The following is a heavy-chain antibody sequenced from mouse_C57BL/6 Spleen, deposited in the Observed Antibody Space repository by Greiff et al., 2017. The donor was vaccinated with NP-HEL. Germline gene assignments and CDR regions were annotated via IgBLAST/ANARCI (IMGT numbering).Heavy chain of an antibody. V-gene: IGHV14-4*01. D-gene: IGHD1-1*01. Sequence: DVKLVESGAELVRPGASVKLSCTASGFNIKDDYMHWVKQRPEQGLEWIGWIDPENGDTEYASKFQGKATITADTSSNTAYLQLSSLTSEDTAVYYCTTGTTVVATDYWGQGTTLTVSS. CDR2: IDPENGDT. CDR1: GFNIKDDY. J-gene: IGHJ2*01. CDR3: TTGTTVVATDY.